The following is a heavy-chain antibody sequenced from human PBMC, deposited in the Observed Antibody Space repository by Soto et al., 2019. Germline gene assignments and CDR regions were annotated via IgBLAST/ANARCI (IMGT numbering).Heavy chain of an antibody. CDR1: GFTFSWHS. J-gene: IGHJ4*02. V-gene: IGHV3-21*01. Sequence: EVQLVESGGGLVKPGGSLRLSCVGSGFTFSWHSMNWVRQAPGKGLEWVSSISNGSRYIYYVDSVKGRFIISRDNAKNSLYLQMNSLRAEDTALYYCATTTETSDFDYWGQGTLVTVSS. CDR2: ISNGSRYI. D-gene: IGHD4-17*01. CDR3: ATTTETSDFDY.